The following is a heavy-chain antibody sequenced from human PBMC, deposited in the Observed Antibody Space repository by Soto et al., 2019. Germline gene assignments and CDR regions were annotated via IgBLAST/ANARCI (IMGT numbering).Heavy chain of an antibody. D-gene: IGHD1-26*01. CDR1: GFTFTSSA. CDR2: FVVGSGKP. CDR3: AEGGYSGSAHFDY. V-gene: IGHV1-58*01. Sequence: QMQLVQSGPEVKKPGTSVKVSCKASGFTFTSSAVQWMRQARGQRLEWIGWFVVGSGKPNYAQKVQERVTVTRDMSTSTDYMELSSLRTEDTAVYYCAEGGYSGSAHFDYWGQGTLVTVSS. J-gene: IGHJ4*02.